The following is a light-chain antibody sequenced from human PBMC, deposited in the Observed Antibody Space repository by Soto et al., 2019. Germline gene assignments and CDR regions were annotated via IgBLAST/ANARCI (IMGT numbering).Light chain of an antibody. J-gene: IGLJ3*02. CDR2: NTN. V-gene: IGLV7-46*01. CDR1: TGAVTSEHY. CDR3: LLSYSGPRV. Sequence: QAVVTQEPSLTVSPGGTVSLTCGSSTGAVTSEHYAYWFQQKPGQAPRTLIYNTNNKQSWTPARFSGSLLGGKAALTLSGAQPEDEAEYYCLLSYSGPRVFGGGNKLTVL.